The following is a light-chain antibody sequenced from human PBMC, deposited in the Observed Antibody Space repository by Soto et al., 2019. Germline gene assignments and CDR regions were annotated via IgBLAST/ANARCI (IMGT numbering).Light chain of an antibody. Sequence: EIVMTQSPATLSVSPGERATLSCRASQSVSSNLAWYQQKPGQAPRLLIYGASTRATGVPARFSGSGSGTEFTLTISSQQSEDFAVYYCQQYHNWWTFGQGTKVEI. CDR1: QSVSSN. CDR2: GAS. V-gene: IGKV3-15*01. J-gene: IGKJ1*01. CDR3: QQYHNWWT.